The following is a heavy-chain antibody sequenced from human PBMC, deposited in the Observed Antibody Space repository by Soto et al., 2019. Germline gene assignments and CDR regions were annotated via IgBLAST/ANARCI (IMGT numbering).Heavy chain of an antibody. J-gene: IGHJ4*02. CDR1: GFTFSNAW. Sequence: EVQLVESGGGLVQPGGSLRLSCAASGFTFSNAWMSWVRQAPGKGLEWVGRIKSKTDGGTTDYATPVKGRLTISRDDSKNTMYLQMNSLKSEDTAVYYCTTGTAKEQTFDYWCQGTLVTVSS. D-gene: IGHD1-1*01. CDR3: TTGTAKEQTFDY. V-gene: IGHV3-15*01. CDR2: IKSKTDGGTT.